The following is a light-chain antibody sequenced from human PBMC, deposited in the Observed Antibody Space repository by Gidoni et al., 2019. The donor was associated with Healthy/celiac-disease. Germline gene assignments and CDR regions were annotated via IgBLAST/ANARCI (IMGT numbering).Light chain of an antibody. CDR3: QQSYRTPCT. V-gene: IGKV1-39*01. CDR1: QSISSY. Sequence: DIQMTQSPSSLSASVGDRVTITCRASQSISSYLNWYQQKPGKAPKLLIYSASSLPSGVPSRFSGSGSGTDFTLTISSLQPEDFATYYCQQSYRTPCTFGQXTKLEIK. J-gene: IGKJ2*02. CDR2: SAS.